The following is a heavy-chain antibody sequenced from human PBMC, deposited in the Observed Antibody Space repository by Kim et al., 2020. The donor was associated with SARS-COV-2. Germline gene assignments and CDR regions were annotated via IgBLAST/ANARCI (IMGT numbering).Heavy chain of an antibody. CDR3: AKDIWFGELLGSRVWDV. J-gene: IGHJ6*02. Sequence: GGSLRLSCAASGFTFSSYAMSWVRQAPGKGLEWVSAISGSGGSTYYADSVKGRFTISRDNSKNTLYLQMNSLRAEDTAVYYCAKDIWFGELLGSRVWDVWGQGTTVTVSS. D-gene: IGHD3-10*01. CDR2: ISGSGGST. CDR1: GFTFSSYA. V-gene: IGHV3-23*01.